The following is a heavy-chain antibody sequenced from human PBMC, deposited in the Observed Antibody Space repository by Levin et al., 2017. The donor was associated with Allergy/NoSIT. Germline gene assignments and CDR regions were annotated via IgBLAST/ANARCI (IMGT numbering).Heavy chain of an antibody. CDR1: GFTFSSYG. CDR3: AKDDYFHNGVFDY. J-gene: IGHJ4*02. V-gene: IGHV3-30*18. Sequence: AGGSLRLSCAASGFTFSSYGMHWVRQAPGKGLEWVAVISYDGSNKYYADSVKGRFTISRDNSKNTLYLQMNSLRAEDTAVYYCAKDDYFHNGVFDYWGQGTLVTVSS. D-gene: IGHD2/OR15-2a*01. CDR2: ISYDGSNK.